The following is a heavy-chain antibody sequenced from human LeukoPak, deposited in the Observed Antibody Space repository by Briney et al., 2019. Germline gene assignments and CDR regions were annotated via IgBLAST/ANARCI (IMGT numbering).Heavy chain of an antibody. CDR2: INPNSGGT. J-gene: IGHJ1*01. Sequence: ASVKVSCKASGYTFTGYYMHWVRQAPGQGLEWMGWINPNSGGTNYAQKFQGRVTMTRDTSISTAYMELSRLRSDDTAVYYCASPPTQGGGSGSYSFQHWGQGTLVTVSS. D-gene: IGHD3-10*01. V-gene: IGHV1-2*02. CDR3: ASPPTQGGGSGSYSFQH. CDR1: GYTFTGYY.